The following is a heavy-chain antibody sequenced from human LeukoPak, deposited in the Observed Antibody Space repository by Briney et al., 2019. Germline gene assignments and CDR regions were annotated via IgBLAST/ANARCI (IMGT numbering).Heavy chain of an antibody. CDR2: ISYDGSNK. CDR1: GLTFSSNG. V-gene: IGHV3-30*03. J-gene: IGHJ4*02. Sequence: QTGGSLRLSCTASGLTFSSNGMHWVRQAPGRGLEWVAVISYDGSNKHYADSVKGRFTISRDNSKNTLYLQMNSLRAEDTAVYYCARVGYYDSSGYSRDYFDYWGQGTLVTVSS. CDR3: ARVGYYDSSGYSRDYFDY. D-gene: IGHD3-22*01.